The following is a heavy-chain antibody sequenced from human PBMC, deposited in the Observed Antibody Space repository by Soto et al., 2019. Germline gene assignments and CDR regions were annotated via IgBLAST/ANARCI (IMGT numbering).Heavy chain of an antibody. CDR1: GGSISSYY. CDR2: IYYSGST. CDR3: ARDGETTVTDVWRDAFDI. D-gene: IGHD4-17*01. V-gene: IGHV4-59*01. J-gene: IGHJ3*02. Sequence: PSETLSLTCTVSGGSISSYYWSWIRQPPGKGLEWIGYIYYSGSTNYNPSLKSRVTISVDTSKNQFSLKLSSVTAADTAVYYCARDGETTVTDVWRDAFDIWGQGTMVTVSS.